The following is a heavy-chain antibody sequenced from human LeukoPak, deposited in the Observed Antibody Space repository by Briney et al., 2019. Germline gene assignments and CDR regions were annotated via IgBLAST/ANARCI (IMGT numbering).Heavy chain of an antibody. CDR3: AREVNTRSGYYYDYYYDMDV. CDR1: GYTFISYG. J-gene: IGHJ6*02. CDR2: VSAYNGNT. D-gene: IGHD3-22*01. Sequence: GASVKVSCKASGYTFISYGISWVRQAPGQGLEWMGWVSAYNGNTNYAQKPQGRVTMTTDTSTSTAYMELRSLRPDDTAVYYCAREVNTRSGYYYDYYYDMDVWGQGTTVTVSS. V-gene: IGHV1-18*01.